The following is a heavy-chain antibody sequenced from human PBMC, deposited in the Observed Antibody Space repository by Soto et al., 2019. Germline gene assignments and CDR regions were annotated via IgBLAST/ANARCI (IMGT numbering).Heavy chain of an antibody. CDR2: TYYSGNT. J-gene: IGHJ6*02. D-gene: IGHD2-2*01. Sequence: PSETLSLTCTVSGGAISSGDYYWSWIRQAPGKGLEWIGYTYYSGNTYYNPSLKSRLTISMDSSKNQFSLRLSSVTAADTAVYFCARDTPLYCDIPTCSSSGMDVWGQGTKVTVSS. V-gene: IGHV4-30-4*01. CDR1: GGAISSGDYY. CDR3: ARDTPLYCDIPTCSSSGMDV.